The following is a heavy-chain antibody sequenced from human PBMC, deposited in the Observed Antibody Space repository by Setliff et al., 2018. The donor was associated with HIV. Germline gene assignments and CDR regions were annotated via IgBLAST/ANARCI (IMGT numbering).Heavy chain of an antibody. D-gene: IGHD3-10*01. Sequence: GESLKISCKGSGYSFTSYWIGWVRQMPGKGLEWMGIIYPGDSDTRYSPSFQGQVTISADKSISTAYLQWSILKASDTAMYYCARHAYYGSVSYTYMDVWGKGTTVTVSS. J-gene: IGHJ6*03. CDR2: IYPGDSDT. CDR1: GYSFTSYW. V-gene: IGHV5-51*01. CDR3: ARHAYYGSVSYTYMDV.